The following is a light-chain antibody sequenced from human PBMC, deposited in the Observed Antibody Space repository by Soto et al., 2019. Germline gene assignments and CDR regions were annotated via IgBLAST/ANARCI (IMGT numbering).Light chain of an antibody. Sequence: DIQMTQSPSTLSASVGDRVTITCRASQYISSWLAWYQQKPGKAPKLLIYKASSLESGVPSRFSGSGSGTEFTLTISSLQPDDFATYYCQQYNSQRTFGQGTKXXIK. J-gene: IGKJ1*01. CDR3: QQYNSQRT. V-gene: IGKV1-5*03. CDR2: KAS. CDR1: QYISSW.